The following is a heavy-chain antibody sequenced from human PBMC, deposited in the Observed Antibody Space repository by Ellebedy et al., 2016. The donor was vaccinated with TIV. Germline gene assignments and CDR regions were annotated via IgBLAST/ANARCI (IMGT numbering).Heavy chain of an antibody. CDR2: INPNSGGT. V-gene: IGHV1-2*07. CDR3: ASLPHYGDPGP. CDR1: GYTFTGYY. D-gene: IGHD4-17*01. Sequence: AASVNVSCKASGYTFTGYYMHWVRHAPGQGLEWMGWINPNSGGTNYAHKIQGRVTMTRDTCISPAYMELSRLRPDDTAVYYCASLPHYGDPGPWGQGTLVTVSS. J-gene: IGHJ5*02.